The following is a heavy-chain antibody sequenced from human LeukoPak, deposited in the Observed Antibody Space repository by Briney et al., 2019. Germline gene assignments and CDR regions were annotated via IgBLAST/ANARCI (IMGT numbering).Heavy chain of an antibody. D-gene: IGHD6-19*01. CDR2: ISTSGST. V-gene: IGHV4-61*02. Sequence: PSETLSLTCTVSGGSISSGSYYWSWIRQPAGKGLEWIGRISTSGSTSYNPSLESRVTISVDTSKNQFSLKLRSVTAADTAVYYCAKYSSGHLYWGQGTLVTVSS. CDR3: AKYSSGHLY. CDR1: GGSISSGSYY. J-gene: IGHJ4*02.